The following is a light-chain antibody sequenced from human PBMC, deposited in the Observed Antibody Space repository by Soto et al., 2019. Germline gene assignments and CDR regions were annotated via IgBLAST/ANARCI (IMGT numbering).Light chain of an antibody. CDR2: GAS. V-gene: IGKV3-20*01. Sequence: EIVMTQSPATLSVSPGERATLSCRASQSVRSKLAWYQHKPGQAPRLLIYGASSRATGIPDRFSGSGSGTDFTLTISRLEPEDFAVYYCQQYGKSPFTFGQGTKLEIK. J-gene: IGKJ2*01. CDR3: QQYGKSPFT. CDR1: QSVRSK.